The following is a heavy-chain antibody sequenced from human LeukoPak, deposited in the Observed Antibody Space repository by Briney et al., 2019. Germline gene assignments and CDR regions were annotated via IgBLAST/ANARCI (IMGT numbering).Heavy chain of an antibody. CDR1: GFTFSSYG. CDR2: ILNDGSQE. CDR3: ARDDALGDNALDI. D-gene: IGHD3-16*01. J-gene: IGHJ3*02. Sequence: GGSLRLSCAASGFTFSSYGIHWVRQAPGKGLEWVAVILNDGSQEKYTDSVKGRFTISRDNSKNTLFLQMNSLRAEDTAVYYCARDDALGDNALDIWGQGTMVTVSS. V-gene: IGHV3-33*01.